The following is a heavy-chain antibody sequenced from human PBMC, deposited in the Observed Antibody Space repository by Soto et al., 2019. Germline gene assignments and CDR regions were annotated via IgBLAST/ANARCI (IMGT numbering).Heavy chain of an antibody. V-gene: IGHV3-74*01. Sequence: EVQLVESGGGLVQPGGSLRLSCAASGFTFSSYWMHWVRQAPGKGLVWVSRINSDGSSTSYADSVKGRFTISRDNAKNTLYLQMNSLRAEDTAVYYCASRSGYCSSTSCPFDPWGQGTLVTVSS. J-gene: IGHJ5*02. CDR2: INSDGSST. CDR3: ASRSGYCSSTSCPFDP. D-gene: IGHD2-2*01. CDR1: GFTFSSYW.